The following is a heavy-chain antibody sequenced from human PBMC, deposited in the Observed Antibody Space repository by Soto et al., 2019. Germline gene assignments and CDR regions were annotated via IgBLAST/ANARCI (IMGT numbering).Heavy chain of an antibody. Sequence: SETLSLTCTVSGGAISNYYWSWIRQPPGKGLEWIGYIYFTWSTNYNPSLKSRVTISVDTSKNQFYLKLRSVTAADTAVYYCARSDGEKWLVQFDYWGQGALVTVSS. CDR1: GGAISNYY. D-gene: IGHD6-19*01. CDR3: ARSDGEKWLVQFDY. V-gene: IGHV4-59*01. CDR2: IYFTWST. J-gene: IGHJ4*02.